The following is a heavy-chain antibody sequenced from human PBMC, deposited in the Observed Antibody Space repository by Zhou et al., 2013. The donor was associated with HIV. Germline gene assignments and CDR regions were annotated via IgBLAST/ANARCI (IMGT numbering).Heavy chain of an antibody. CDR2: IIPIFGTA. CDR3: ARATQVVPAAMPAHENYYGMDV. V-gene: IGHV1-69*05. Sequence: QVQLVQSGAEVKKPGSSVKVSCKASGGTFSSYAISWVRQAPGQGLEWMGGIIPIFGTANYAQKFQGRVTITTDESTSTAYMELSSLRSEDTAVYYCARATQVVPAAMPAHENYYGMDVWGQGTTVTVSS. J-gene: IGHJ6*02. D-gene: IGHD2-2*01. CDR1: GGTFSSYA.